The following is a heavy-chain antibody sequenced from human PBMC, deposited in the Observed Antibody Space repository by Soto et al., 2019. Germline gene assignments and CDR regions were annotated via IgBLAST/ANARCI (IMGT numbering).Heavy chain of an antibody. D-gene: IGHD1-26*01. CDR3: ASDLVGASDSYGLDV. CDR2: IWHDGNNK. V-gene: IGHV3-33*01. J-gene: IGHJ6*02. Sequence: GGSLRLSCAASGFTFSNYGMHWVRQAPGKGLEWVAIIWHDGNNKYYADSVRGRFIISRDNSKNRLYLQMNSLRAEDTAVFYCASDLVGASDSYGLDVWGQGTPVTVSS. CDR1: GFTFSNYG.